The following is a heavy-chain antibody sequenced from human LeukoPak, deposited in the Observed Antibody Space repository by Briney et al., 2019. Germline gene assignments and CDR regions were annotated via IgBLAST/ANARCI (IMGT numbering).Heavy chain of an antibody. CDR2: ISSSGSTI. J-gene: IGHJ6*02. Sequence: GGSMRLSCAASGFTFSSYEMNWVRQAPGKVLEWVSYISSSGSTIYYADSVKGRFTISRDNAKNSLYLQMNSLRAEDTAVYYCARDAPYCTNGVCYYYYGMDVWGQGTTVTVSS. V-gene: IGHV3-48*03. CDR3: ARDAPYCTNGVCYYYYGMDV. CDR1: GFTFSSYE. D-gene: IGHD2-8*01.